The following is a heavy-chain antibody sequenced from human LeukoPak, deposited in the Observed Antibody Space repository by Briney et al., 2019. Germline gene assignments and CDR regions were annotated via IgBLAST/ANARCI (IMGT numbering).Heavy chain of an antibody. CDR1: GYSFSRYW. Sequence: GESLKISCKASGYSFSRYWIGWVRQMPGKGLECMGIIYPGDSDTRYSPSFQGQVTISTDKSFSTAYLQWSSLKASDTAMYYCARLSAYCRGGGCAYGMDVWGQGTTVTVSS. V-gene: IGHV5-51*01. CDR2: IYPGDSDT. J-gene: IGHJ6*02. D-gene: IGHD2-15*01. CDR3: ARLSAYCRGGGCAYGMDV.